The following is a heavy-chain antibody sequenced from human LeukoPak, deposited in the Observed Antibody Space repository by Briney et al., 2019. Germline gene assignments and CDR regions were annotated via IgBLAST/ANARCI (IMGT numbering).Heavy chain of an antibody. D-gene: IGHD2-8*01. CDR3: ASRCCPNSNYRLLGGS. CDR2: VYNNADT. J-gene: IGHJ4*02. Sequence: SETLSLTCTVSGASISTNRYCWGWIRQPPGKGLEPLASVYNNADTYYNPSLQSRVSISVDTSKNQISLRLNSVTAADTAVYFCASRCCPNSNYRLLGGSWGQGTLVTVSS. CDR1: GASISTNRYC. V-gene: IGHV4-39*01.